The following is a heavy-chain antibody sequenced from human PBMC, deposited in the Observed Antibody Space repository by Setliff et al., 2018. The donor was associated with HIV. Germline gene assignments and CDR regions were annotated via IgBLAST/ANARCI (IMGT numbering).Heavy chain of an antibody. CDR2: ILSGSGVNS. CDR1: GFTFSNYA. D-gene: IGHD3-22*01. Sequence: GGSLRLSCAASGFTFSNYAMSWVRQAPGEGLEWVSAILSGSGVNSYYADSVKGRFTISRDNSKNTVYLQMNSLRAEDTAEYYCAKELAASGLGYFDSWGRGILVTVSS. V-gene: IGHV3-23*01. J-gene: IGHJ4*02. CDR3: AKELAASGLGYFDS.